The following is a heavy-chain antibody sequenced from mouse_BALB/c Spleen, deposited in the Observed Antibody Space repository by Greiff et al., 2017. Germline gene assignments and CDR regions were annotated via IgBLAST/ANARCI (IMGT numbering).Heavy chain of an antibody. CDR1: GYSFTGYT. Sequence: VQLQQSGPELGKPGASVKISCKASGYSFTGYTMYWVKQSHRKSLEWIGYIDPYNGGTSYNQKSKGKATLTVDKSSSTAYMHLNSLTSEDSAIYYCARTDGNYSFDYWGQGTTLTVSS. CDR3: ARTDGNYSFDY. V-gene: IGHV1S135*01. J-gene: IGHJ2*01. D-gene: IGHD2-1*01. CDR2: IDPYNGGT.